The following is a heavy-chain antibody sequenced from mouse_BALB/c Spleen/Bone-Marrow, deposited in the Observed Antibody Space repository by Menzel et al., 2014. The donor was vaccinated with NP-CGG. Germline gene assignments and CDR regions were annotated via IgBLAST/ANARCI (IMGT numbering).Heavy chain of an antibody. Sequence: VQLQQSGSVLVRPGASVKLSCKASGYTLTSSWMHWAKQRPGQGLEWIGEIHPNTDNTNYDEKFKGKATLTVDTSSSTAYVDLSSLTSEDSAVYYCARHHRYAYYFDYWGQGTTLTVSS. CDR3: ARHHRYAYYFDY. CDR2: IHPNTDNT. CDR1: GYTLTSSW. D-gene: IGHD2-14*01. J-gene: IGHJ2*01. V-gene: IGHV1S130*01.